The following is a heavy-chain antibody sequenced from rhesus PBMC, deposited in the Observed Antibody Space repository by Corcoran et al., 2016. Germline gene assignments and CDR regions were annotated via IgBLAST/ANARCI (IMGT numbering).Heavy chain of an antibody. V-gene: IGHV4-173*01. J-gene: IGHJ5-2*02. Sequence: QLQLQESGPGLVKPSETLSLTCAVSGGSISINYWTWIRQPQGKGLEWIGRISASGRTTDYNPTLKRRVTISRDPSTNQFSLKLTSVTAADTALYYCARELPMTTVTTFRSSDVWGRGILVTVSS. CDR1: GGSISINY. CDR2: ISASGRTT. D-gene: IGHD4-35*01. CDR3: ARELPMTTVTTFRSSDV.